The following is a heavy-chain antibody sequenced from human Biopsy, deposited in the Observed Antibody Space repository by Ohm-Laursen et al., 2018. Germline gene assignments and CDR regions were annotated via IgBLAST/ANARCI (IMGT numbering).Heavy chain of an antibody. CDR2: INPSGSTT. D-gene: IGHD6-19*01. J-gene: IGHJ4*02. CDR1: GYSFTSYY. V-gene: IGHV1-46*01. CDR3: ARNTGWYGDLYYFDY. Sequence: ASVKVSCKASGYSFTSYYMHWVRQAPGQGLEWMGMINPSGSTTSYPQIFQGRVTMTRDTSKSTVYMELSSLRSAGTAVYFCARNTGWYGDLYYFDYWGQETLVTVSS.